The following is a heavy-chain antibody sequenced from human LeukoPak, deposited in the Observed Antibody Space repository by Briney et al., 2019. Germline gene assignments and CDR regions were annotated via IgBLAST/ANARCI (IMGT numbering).Heavy chain of an antibody. CDR2: IDYSGST. J-gene: IGHJ4*02. CDR1: GDSISNFY. D-gene: IGHD3-10*01. V-gene: IGHV4-59*01. CDR3: ARVGRGGLFDY. Sequence: SETLSLTCSVSGDSISNFYWSWIRQPPGKGLEWIGYIDYSGSTNYNPSLKSRVTISVDTSKNQFSLKLSSVTAADTAVYYCARVGRGGLFDYWGQGTLVTVSS.